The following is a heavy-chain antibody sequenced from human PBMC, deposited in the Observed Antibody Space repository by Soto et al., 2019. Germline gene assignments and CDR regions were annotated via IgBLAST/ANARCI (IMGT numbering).Heavy chain of an antibody. V-gene: IGHV3-23*01. CDR2: ISGSGATT. J-gene: IGHJ5*01. CDR1: GFTFSSYG. D-gene: IGHD3-9*01. Sequence: EVQLLESGGGLVQPGGSLRLSCAASGFTFSSYGMTWVRKAPGKGLEWVSGISGSGATTSYADSVKGRFTVSRDNSKNTLYLQMNSLRVEDTAVYHCAKLRYFDSSAYDWFDYWGQRTPVTVSS. CDR3: AKLRYFDSSAYDWFDY.